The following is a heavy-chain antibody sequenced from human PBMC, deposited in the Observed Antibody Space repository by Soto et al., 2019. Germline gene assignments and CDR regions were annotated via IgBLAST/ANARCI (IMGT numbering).Heavy chain of an antibody. Sequence: EVQLVESGGGLVQPGGSLRLSCSASGFTFSSYAMHWVRQAPGKGLEYVSAISSNGGSTYYADSVKGRFTISRDNSKNTLYLQMSSLRAEDTAVYYCVKDKDILTGWGDYWGQGTLVTVSS. CDR2: ISSNGGST. V-gene: IGHV3-64D*06. D-gene: IGHD3-9*01. J-gene: IGHJ4*02. CDR1: GFTFSSYA. CDR3: VKDKDILTGWGDY.